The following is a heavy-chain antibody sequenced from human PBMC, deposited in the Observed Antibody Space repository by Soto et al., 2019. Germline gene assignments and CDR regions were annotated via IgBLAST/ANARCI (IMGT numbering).Heavy chain of an antibody. V-gene: IGHV1-18*01. D-gene: IGHD6-13*01. J-gene: IGHJ3*02. CDR2: ISAYNGNT. Sequence: ASVKVSCKASGGTFSIYGISWVRQAPGQGLEWMGWISAYNGNTNYAQKLQGRVTMTTDTSTSTAFMELRSLRSDDTAVYYCARDVGYSSTWEIWGQGTMVTVSS. CDR1: GGTFSIYG. CDR3: ARDVGYSSTWEI.